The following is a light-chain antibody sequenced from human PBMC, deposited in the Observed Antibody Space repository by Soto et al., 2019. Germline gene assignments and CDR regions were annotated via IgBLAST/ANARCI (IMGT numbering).Light chain of an antibody. CDR2: GAS. J-gene: IGKJ1*01. Sequence: EIVLTQSPGTLSLSPGERATLSRRASQSVSSSYLAWYQQKPGQAPRLLIHGASSRATGIPDRFSGSGSGTDFTLTISRLEPEDFAVYYCQQYGSSTWTFGQGTKV. CDR3: QQYGSSTWT. V-gene: IGKV3-20*01. CDR1: QSVSSSY.